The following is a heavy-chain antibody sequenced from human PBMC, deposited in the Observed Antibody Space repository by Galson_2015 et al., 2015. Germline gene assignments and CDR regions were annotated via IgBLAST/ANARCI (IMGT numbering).Heavy chain of an antibody. J-gene: IGHJ4*02. Sequence: SLRLSCAASGFTFSSYGMHWVRQAPGKGLEWVAVIWYDGSNKYYADSVKGRFTISRDNSKNTLYLQMNSLRAEDTAVYYCARDRRFLEWLAFDYWGQGTLVTVSS. D-gene: IGHD3-3*01. CDR2: IWYDGSNK. V-gene: IGHV3-33*08. CDR1: GFTFSSYG. CDR3: ARDRRFLEWLAFDY.